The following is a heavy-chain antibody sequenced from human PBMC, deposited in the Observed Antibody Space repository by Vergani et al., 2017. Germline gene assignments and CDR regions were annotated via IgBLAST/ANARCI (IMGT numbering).Heavy chain of an antibody. CDR1: GFTFSSYG. V-gene: IGHV3-33*01. CDR3: ARESMVRGVIHMDV. D-gene: IGHD3-10*01. Sequence: QVQLVESGGGVVPPGRSLRLSCAASGFTFSSYGMHWVRQAPGKGLEWVAVIWYDGSNKYYADSVKGRFTISRDNSKNTLYLQMNSLRAEDTAVYYCARESMVRGVIHMDVWGKGTTVTVSS. J-gene: IGHJ6*03. CDR2: IWYDGSNK.